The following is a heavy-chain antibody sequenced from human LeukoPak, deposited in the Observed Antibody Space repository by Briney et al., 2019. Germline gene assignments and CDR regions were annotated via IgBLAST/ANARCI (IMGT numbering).Heavy chain of an antibody. V-gene: IGHV3-64*04. CDR3: ARARNYDSSGYLYPSDYYYGMDV. J-gene: IGHJ6*02. CDR1: GYTFSSYA. Sequence: GGSLRLSCSASGYTFSSYAMHWVRQAPGKGLEYVSAISSNGGSTYYADSVKGRFTISRDNAKNTLYLQMNSLRAEDTAVYYCARARNYDSSGYLYPSDYYYGMDVWGQGTTVTVSS. D-gene: IGHD3-22*01. CDR2: ISSNGGST.